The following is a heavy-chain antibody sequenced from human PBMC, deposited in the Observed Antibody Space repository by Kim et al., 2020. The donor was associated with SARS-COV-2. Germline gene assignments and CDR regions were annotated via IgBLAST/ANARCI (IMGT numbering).Heavy chain of an antibody. D-gene: IGHD5-12*01. CDR1: GGSFSGYY. CDR3: ARVGGYDLENFDY. CDR2: INHSGST. Sequence: SETLSLTCAVYGGSFSGYYWSWIRQPPGKGLEWIGEINHSGSTNYNPSLKSRVTISVDTSKNQFSLKLSSVTAADTAVYYCARVGGYDLENFDYWGQGTLVTVSS. V-gene: IGHV4-34*01. J-gene: IGHJ4*02.